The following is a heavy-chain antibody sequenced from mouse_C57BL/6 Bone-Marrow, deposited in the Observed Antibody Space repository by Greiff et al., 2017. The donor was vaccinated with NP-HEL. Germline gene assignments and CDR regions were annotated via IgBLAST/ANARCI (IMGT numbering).Heavy chain of an antibody. J-gene: IGHJ3*01. V-gene: IGHV1-22*01. D-gene: IGHD1-1*01. CDR1: GYTFTDYN. Sequence: VHVKQSGPELVKPGASVKMSCKASGYTFTDYNMHWVKQSHGKSLEWIGYINPNNGGTSYNQKFKGKATLTVNKSSSTAYMELRSLTSEDSAVYYCARWPITTVVATPFAYWGQGTLVTVSA. CDR3: ARWPITTVVATPFAY. CDR2: INPNNGGT.